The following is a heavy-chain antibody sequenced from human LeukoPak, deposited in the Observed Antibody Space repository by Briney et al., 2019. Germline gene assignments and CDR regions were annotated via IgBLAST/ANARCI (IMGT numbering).Heavy chain of an antibody. V-gene: IGHV3-23*01. CDR1: GFTFSSYA. Sequence: AGGSLRLSCAASGFTFSSYAMSWVRQAPGKGLEWVSAISGSVGSTYHADTVKGRFTISRDNSKNTLYLQMNSLRAEDTAVYYCAKSHGDYYYYYGMDVWGQGTTVTVSS. CDR2: ISGSVGST. CDR3: AKSHGDYYYYYGMDV. D-gene: IGHD4-17*01. J-gene: IGHJ6*02.